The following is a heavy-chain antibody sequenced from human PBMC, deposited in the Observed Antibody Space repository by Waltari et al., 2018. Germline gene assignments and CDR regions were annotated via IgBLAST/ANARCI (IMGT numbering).Heavy chain of an antibody. CDR2: ISSSSSYI. D-gene: IGHD6-6*01. V-gene: IGHV3-21*01. CDR3: ARSPSAGLGSDYFDY. J-gene: IGHJ4*02. CDR1: GFTCSSYS. Sequence: EVQLVESGGGLVKPGGSLRLSCAASGFTCSSYSMNWVRQAPGKGLEWVSSISSSSSYIYYADSVKGRFTISRDNAKNSLYLQMNSLRAEDTAVYYCARSPSAGLGSDYFDYWGQGTLVTVSS.